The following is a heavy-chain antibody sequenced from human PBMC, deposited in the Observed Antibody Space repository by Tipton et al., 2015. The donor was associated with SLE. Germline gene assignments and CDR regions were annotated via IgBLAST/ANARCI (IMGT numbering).Heavy chain of an antibody. CDR1: GASISSDNNY. D-gene: IGHD1-26*01. CDR2: VHKSAIT. CDR3: ASLAGTYSSYFRDY. Sequence: LRLSCTVSGASISSDNNYWSWIRQTAGKGLEWIGRVHKSAITNYNPSLKSRVTLSLDKSQNQFSLKLTSVTAADTAVYYCASLAGTYSSYFRDYWGRGALVSVSS. J-gene: IGHJ4*02. V-gene: IGHV4-61*02.